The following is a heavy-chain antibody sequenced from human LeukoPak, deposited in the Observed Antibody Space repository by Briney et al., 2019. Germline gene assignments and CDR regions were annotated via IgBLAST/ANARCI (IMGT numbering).Heavy chain of an antibody. CDR3: AKDQFSWADYYYYMDV. CDR1: GFTFSSYR. J-gene: IGHJ6*03. CDR2: IKQDGSEK. Sequence: GGSLRLSCAASGFTFSSYRLTWVRQAPGKGLEWVANIKQDGSEKFYVDSVKGQFTISRDNSKNTLYLQMNSLRAEDTAVYYCAKDQFSWADYYYYMDVWGKGTTVTVSS. D-gene: IGHD3-3*01. V-gene: IGHV3-7*03.